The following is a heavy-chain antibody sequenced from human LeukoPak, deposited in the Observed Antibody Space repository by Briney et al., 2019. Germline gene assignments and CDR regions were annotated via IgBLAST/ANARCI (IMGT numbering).Heavy chain of an antibody. Sequence: TLSLTCTVSGGSISSGGYYWSWIRQHPGKGLEWIGYIYYSGSTYYNPSLKSRVTISVDTSKNQFSLKLSSVTAADTAVYYCARSQQRIVVVTPFDYWGQGTLVTVSS. V-gene: IGHV4-31*03. D-gene: IGHD3-22*01. J-gene: IGHJ4*02. CDR3: ARSQQRIVVVTPFDY. CDR1: GGSISSGGYY. CDR2: IYYSGST.